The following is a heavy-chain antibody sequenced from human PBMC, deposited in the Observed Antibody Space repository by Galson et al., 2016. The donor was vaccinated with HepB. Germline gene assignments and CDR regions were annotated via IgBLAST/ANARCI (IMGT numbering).Heavy chain of an antibody. CDR1: GFGVSDNY. CDR2: ISGSGDNT. D-gene: IGHD2-2*01. CDR3: AKAGYCSYNSCPLEY. V-gene: IGHV3-23*01. J-gene: IGHJ4*02. Sequence: SLRLSCAASGFGVSDNYLSWVRQAPGKGLEWVSVISGSGDNTNYADSVKGRFTISRDNSRKTLYLQMDSLRAEDTAVYFCAKAGYCSYNSCPLEYWGQGTLVTVSS.